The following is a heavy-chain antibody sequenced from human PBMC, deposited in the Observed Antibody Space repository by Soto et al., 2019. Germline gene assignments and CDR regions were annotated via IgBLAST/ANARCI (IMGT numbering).Heavy chain of an antibody. D-gene: IGHD6-19*01. V-gene: IGHV1-69*13. CDR3: ARSIKRSSGWYLSEVYYYYYGMDV. J-gene: IGHJ6*02. CDR1: GGTFSSYA. Sequence: SVKVSCKASGGTFSSYAISWLRQCPGQGLEWMGGIIPIFGTANYAQKFQGRVTITADESTSTAYMELSSLRPEDTAVYYCARSIKRSSGWYLSEVYYYYYGMDVWGQGTTVTVSS. CDR2: IIPIFGTA.